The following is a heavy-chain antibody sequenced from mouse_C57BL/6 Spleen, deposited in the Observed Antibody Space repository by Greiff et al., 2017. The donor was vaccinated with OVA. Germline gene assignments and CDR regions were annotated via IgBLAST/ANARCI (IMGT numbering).Heavy chain of an antibody. Sequence: EVMLVESGGGLVKPGGSLKLSCAASGFTFSSYAMSWVRQTPEKRLEWVATICDGGSYTYYPDNVKGRFTISRDNAKNNLYLQMSNLKSEDTAMYYCARDYYGSSYEYFDVWGTGTTVTVSS. D-gene: IGHD1-1*01. CDR2: ICDGGSYT. CDR3: ARDYYGSSYEYFDV. J-gene: IGHJ1*03. CDR1: GFTFSSYA. V-gene: IGHV5-4*01.